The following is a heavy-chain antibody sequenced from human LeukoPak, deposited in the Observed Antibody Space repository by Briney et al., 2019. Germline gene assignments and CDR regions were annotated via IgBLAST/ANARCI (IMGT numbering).Heavy chain of an antibody. CDR3: ASGGETTYFSFGMDV. V-gene: IGHV3-48*03. D-gene: IGHD3-16*01. CDR2: ISRSGGSI. CDR1: GFVFSTHE. J-gene: IGHJ6*02. Sequence: GGSLRLSCAASGFVFSTHEMNWVCQAPGKGLEWVSYISRSGGSIDYADSVKGRFTISRDNAKNSVYLQLNSLRAEDTAVYYCASGGETTYFSFGMDVWGQGTTVTVSS.